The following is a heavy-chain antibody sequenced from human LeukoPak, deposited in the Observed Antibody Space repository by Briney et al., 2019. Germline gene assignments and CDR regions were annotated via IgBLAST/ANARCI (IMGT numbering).Heavy chain of an antibody. D-gene: IGHD3-22*01. J-gene: IGHJ4*02. CDR2: IYTDGST. V-gene: IGHV3-53*01. Sequence: GGSLRLSCAASGXTVSSKYMSWVRQAPGKGLEWVSIIYTDGSTYYADSVEGRFTISRDSSKNTLYLQMNSLRAEDTAVYYCARVDYYDTSGYYFWGQGTLVTVS. CDR1: GXTVSSKY. CDR3: ARVDYYDTSGYYF.